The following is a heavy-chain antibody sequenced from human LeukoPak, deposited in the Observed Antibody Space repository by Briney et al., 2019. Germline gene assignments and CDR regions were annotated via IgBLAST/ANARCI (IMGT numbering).Heavy chain of an antibody. CDR3: AKDRSITMIVVGWFDP. CDR2: ISGSGGST. V-gene: IGHV3-23*01. Sequence: GGSLRLSCVASGFTFSSYAMSWVRQAPGKGLEGVSAISGSGGSTYYADSVKGRFTISRDNSKNTLYLQMNSLRAEDTAVYYCAKDRSITMIVVGWFDPWGQGTLVTVSS. J-gene: IGHJ5*02. D-gene: IGHD3-22*01. CDR1: GFTFSSYA.